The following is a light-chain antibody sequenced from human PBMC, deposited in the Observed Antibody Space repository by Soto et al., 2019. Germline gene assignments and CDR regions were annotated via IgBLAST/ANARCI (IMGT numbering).Light chain of an antibody. J-gene: IGKJ5*01. CDR3: QQLNSYPIT. CDR2: AAS. V-gene: IGKV1-9*01. CDR1: QNINNY. Sequence: DVQMTQSTSSLSASVGDRVAITGQASQNINNYLNWYQQKPGKAPKLLIYAASTLQSGVPSRFSGSGSGTEFTLTISRLQPEDFATYYCQQLNSYPITFGQRTRLEIK.